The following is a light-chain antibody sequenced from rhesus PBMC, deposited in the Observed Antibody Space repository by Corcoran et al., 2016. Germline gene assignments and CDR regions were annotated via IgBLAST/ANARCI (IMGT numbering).Light chain of an antibody. V-gene: IGKV3-24*04. CDR1: QSVGSY. CDR3: QQSSNWLT. Sequence: ETVVTQSPATLSLSPGERATLSCRASQSVGSYLAWYQQKTGQAPRLLIYGASSRATGSPDRFRGTGSGTDLTLTISSLEPEDVGVYYCQQSSNWLTFGGGTKVEIK. J-gene: IGKJ4*01. CDR2: GAS.